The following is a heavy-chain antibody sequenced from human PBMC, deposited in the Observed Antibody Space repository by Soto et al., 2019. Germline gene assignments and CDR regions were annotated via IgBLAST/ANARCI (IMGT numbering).Heavy chain of an antibody. CDR1: GFIFSTYA. V-gene: IGHV3-30-3*01. D-gene: IGHD6-13*01. J-gene: IGHJ5*02. CDR3: ARDSVPLAGTSWAGNRLDP. Sequence: QVQLVESGGGVVQPGGSLRLSCAASGFIFSTYAMYWVRQTPGKGLEWVAVISYDGNSNFYTDSVKGRFTISRDNSRNTLYLQMNYLRTEDTALYFCARDSVPLAGTSWAGNRLDPWGQGTLVTVSS. CDR2: ISYDGNSN.